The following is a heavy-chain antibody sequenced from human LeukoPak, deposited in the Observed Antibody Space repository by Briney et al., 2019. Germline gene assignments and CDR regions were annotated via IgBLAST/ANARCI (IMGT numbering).Heavy chain of an antibody. D-gene: IGHD2-15*01. Sequence: ASVKVSCKASGYTFKNYGISWVRQATGQGLEWMGWMNPNSGNTGYAQKFQGRVTMTRNTSISTAYMELSSLRSEDTAVYYCARAGGYCGRISCPYYFDYWGQGSLVAVSS. CDR3: ARAGGYCGRISCPYYFDY. CDR1: GYTFKNYG. V-gene: IGHV1-8*02. J-gene: IGHJ4*02. CDR2: MNPNSGNT.